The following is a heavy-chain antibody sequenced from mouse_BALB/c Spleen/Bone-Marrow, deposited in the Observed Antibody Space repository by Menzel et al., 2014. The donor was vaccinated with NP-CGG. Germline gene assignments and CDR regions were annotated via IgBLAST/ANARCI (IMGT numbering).Heavy chain of an antibody. Sequence: EAGTDPGEPSQSLLLTCTVTGYSITRGFGWDWDRAVSGKKMGMMGYIHXSGNTDYNPSLKSRISITRDTSKNQFFLQLNSVTTEDTATYYCVRETKVVADFDYWGQGTTLTVSS. J-gene: IGHJ2*01. CDR2: IHXSGNT. CDR3: VRETKVVADFDY. CDR1: GYSITRGFG. V-gene: IGHV3-1*02. D-gene: IGHD1-1*01.